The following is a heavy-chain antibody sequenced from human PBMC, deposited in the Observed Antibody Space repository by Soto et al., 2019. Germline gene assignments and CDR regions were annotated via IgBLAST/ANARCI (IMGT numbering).Heavy chain of an antibody. CDR2: ISSSSSHI. Sequence: EVQLVESGGGLVKPGGSLRLSCAASGFTFSSYSMNWVRQAPGKGLEWVSSISSSSSHICYADSVKGRFTISRDNAKNSLYLQMNSLRAEDTAVYYCARVLTTVTALVDWYFDLWGRGTLVTVSS. D-gene: IGHD4-17*01. V-gene: IGHV3-21*01. CDR3: ARVLTTVTALVDWYFDL. J-gene: IGHJ2*01. CDR1: GFTFSSYS.